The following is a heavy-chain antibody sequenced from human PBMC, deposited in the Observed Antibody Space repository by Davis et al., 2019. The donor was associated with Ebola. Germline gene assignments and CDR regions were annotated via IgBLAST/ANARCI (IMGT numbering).Heavy chain of an antibody. Sequence: PGGSLRLSCAASGFTVSTNSMSWVRQAPGKGLEWVSVIYSGGATSYADSVKGRFTISRDNSKNTLYLQMNSLRSEDTAVYYCAKRVGYCSGGSCPYSFDNWGQGTLVTVSS. CDR3: AKRVGYCSGGSCPYSFDN. J-gene: IGHJ4*02. CDR1: GFTVSTNS. D-gene: IGHD2-15*01. CDR2: IYSGGAT. V-gene: IGHV3-53*01.